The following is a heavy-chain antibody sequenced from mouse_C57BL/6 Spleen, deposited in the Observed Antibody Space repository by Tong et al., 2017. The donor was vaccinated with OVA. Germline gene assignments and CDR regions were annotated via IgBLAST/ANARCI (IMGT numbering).Heavy chain of an antibody. V-gene: IGHV1-26*01. CDR2: INPYNGAT. J-gene: IGHJ2*01. CDR3: ARHYRYPCDY. CDR1: GYSFTGYY. Sequence: EVQLQQSGPELVKPGASVNISCKASGYSFTGYYMHWVKQSHVKSLEWIGRINPYNGATSYNQNFKDKASLTVDKSASKAYMELHSLTSEDSAVYYCARHYRYPCDYRGQGTTLTVSS. D-gene: IGHD2-14*01.